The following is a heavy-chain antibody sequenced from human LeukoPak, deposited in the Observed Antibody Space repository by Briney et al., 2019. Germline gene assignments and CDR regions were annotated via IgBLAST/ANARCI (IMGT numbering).Heavy chain of an antibody. D-gene: IGHD4-17*01. V-gene: IGHV5-51*01. CDR1: GSSSTSYW. CDR3: ARPHYGAADY. Sequence: GEPLKISCKGSGSSSTSYWTGWVRQMPEKGLEWMGIIYPSDSNTSNSPSFQGQFTISADKSVSTAYLQWSSLKASDTAMYYGARPHYGAADYWGQGTLVTVSS. CDR2: IYPSDSNT. J-gene: IGHJ4*02.